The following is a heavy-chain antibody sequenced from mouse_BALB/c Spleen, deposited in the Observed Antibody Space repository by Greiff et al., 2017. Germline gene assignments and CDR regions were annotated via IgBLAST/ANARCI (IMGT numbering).Heavy chain of an antibody. CDR1: GFSLTSYG. D-gene: IGHD2-3*01. CDR3: ARGRSLYDGYGFAY. Sequence: QVQLKQSGPGLVAPSQSLSITCTVSGFSLTSYGVHWVRQPPGKGLEWLGVIWAGGSTNYNSALMSRLSISKDNSKSQVFLKMNSLQTDETAMYYCARGRSLYDGYGFAYWGQGTLVTVSA. CDR2: IWAGGST. J-gene: IGHJ3*01. V-gene: IGHV2-9*02.